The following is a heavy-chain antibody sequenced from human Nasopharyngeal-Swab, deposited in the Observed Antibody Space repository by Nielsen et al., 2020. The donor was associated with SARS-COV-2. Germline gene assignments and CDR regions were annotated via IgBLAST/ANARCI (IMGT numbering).Heavy chain of an antibody. Sequence: SQTLSLTCAVYGGSFSGYYWSWIRQPPGKGLEWIGEINHSGSTNYNPSLKSRVTISVDTSKNQFSLKLSSVTAADTAVYYCARRYPMVRGVLDDYWGQGILVTVSS. D-gene: IGHD3-10*01. CDR1: GGSFSGYY. CDR3: ARRYPMVRGVLDDY. CDR2: INHSGST. V-gene: IGHV4-34*01. J-gene: IGHJ4*02.